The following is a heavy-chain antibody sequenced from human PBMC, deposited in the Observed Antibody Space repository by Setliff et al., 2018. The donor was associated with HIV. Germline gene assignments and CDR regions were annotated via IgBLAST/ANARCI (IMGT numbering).Heavy chain of an antibody. Sequence: PSETLSLTCTVSGGSISSYYWSWIRQPPGKGLEWIGYIYYSGSTNYNPSLKSRVTISVDTSKNQFSLKLSSVTAADTAVYYRARERKSGIAAAGTGRVFDYWGQGTLVTVSS. CDR2: IYYSGST. V-gene: IGHV4-59*01. CDR1: GGSISSYY. CDR3: ARERKSGIAAAGTGRVFDY. J-gene: IGHJ4*02. D-gene: IGHD6-13*01.